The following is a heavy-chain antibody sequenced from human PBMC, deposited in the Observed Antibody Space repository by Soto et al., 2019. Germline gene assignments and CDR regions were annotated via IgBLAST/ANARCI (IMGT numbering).Heavy chain of an antibody. CDR2: IYYSGST. J-gene: IGHJ4*02. CDR3: ASEGGYSYGAFDY. Sequence: SETLSLTCTVSGGSISSYYGSWIRQPPGKGLEWIGYIYYSGSTNYNPSLKSRVTISVDTSKNQFSLKLSSVTAADTAVYYCASEGGYSYGAFDYWGQGTLVTVSS. CDR1: GGSISSYY. V-gene: IGHV4-59*01. D-gene: IGHD5-18*01.